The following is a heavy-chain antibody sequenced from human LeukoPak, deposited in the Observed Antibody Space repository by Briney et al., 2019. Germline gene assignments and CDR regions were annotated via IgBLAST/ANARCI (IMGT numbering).Heavy chain of an antibody. CDR2: IIPIFGTA. CDR1: GGTFTSYV. D-gene: IGHD2-2*01. CDR3: ARALLRYCSSTSCYWFDP. J-gene: IGHJ5*02. V-gene: IGHV1-69*13. Sequence: SVKVSCKASGGTFTSYVISWVRLAPGQGLEWMGGIIPIFGTANYAQKFQGRVTITADESTSTAYMELSSLRSEDTAVYYCARALLRYCSSTSCYWFDPWGQGTLVTVSS.